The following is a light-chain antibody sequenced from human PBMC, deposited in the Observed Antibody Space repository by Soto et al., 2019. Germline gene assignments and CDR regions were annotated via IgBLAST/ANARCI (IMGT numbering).Light chain of an antibody. V-gene: IGKV3-20*01. Sequence: TQSPSSLSASVGDRVTITCRASQSISSYLNWYQQKPGQAPRLLIYSASSRATGIPDRFSGSGSGTDFTLTISRLEPEDFAVYYCQRYGGFGQGTKVDI. J-gene: IGKJ1*01. CDR2: SAS. CDR3: QRYGG. CDR1: QSISSY.